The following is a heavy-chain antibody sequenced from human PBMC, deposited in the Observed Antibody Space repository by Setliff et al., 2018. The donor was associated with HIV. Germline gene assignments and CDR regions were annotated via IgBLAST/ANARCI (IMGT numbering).Heavy chain of an antibody. CDR2: IYYSGNT. D-gene: IGHD2-15*01. Sequence: PSETLSPTRTVSGGSISSGGYFWSWIRQHPGKGLEWIGIIYYSGNTYYNPSLKSRVAMSVDTSKNQFSLKLNSVTAADTAMYYCARESRVVEGSAYWYFDLWGRGTLVTVSS. CDR3: ARESRVVEGSAYWYFDL. CDR1: GGSISSGGYF. J-gene: IGHJ2*01. V-gene: IGHV4-31*03.